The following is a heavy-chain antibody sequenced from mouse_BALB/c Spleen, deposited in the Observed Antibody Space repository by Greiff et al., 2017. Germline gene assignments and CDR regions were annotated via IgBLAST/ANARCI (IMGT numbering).Heavy chain of an antibody. CDR2: INPSSGYT. V-gene: IGHV1-4*01. Sequence: VQLQQSGAELARPGASVKMSCKASGYTFTSYTMHWVKQRPGQGLEWIGYINPSSGYTNYDQKFKDKATLTADKSSSIAYMQLSSLTSEDSAVYYCTGCYDWTWFAYWGQGTLVTVSA. J-gene: IGHJ3*01. CDR3: TGCYDWTWFAY. CDR1: GYTFTSYT. D-gene: IGHD2-12*01.